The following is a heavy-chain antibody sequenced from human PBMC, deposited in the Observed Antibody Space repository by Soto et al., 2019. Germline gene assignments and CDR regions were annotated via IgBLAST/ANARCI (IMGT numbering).Heavy chain of an antibody. CDR1: GFTFSDYY. J-gene: IGHJ4*02. CDR3: ARDVDADFRTDFDY. D-gene: IGHD4-17*01. Sequence: PGGSQRLSYAASGFTFSDYYVHWIRRAPGKGLEWISYISGNGEIIQYAASARGRFTISRDNAENSVYLEMDSLRAEDTALYYCARDVDADFRTDFDYWGRGTLVTVSS. V-gene: IGHV3-11*01. CDR2: ISGNGEII.